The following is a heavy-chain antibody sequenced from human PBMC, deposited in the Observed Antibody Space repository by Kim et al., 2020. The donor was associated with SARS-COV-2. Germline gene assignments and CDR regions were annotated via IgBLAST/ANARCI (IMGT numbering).Heavy chain of an antibody. Sequence: ASVKVSCKASGYTFTSYAMHWVRQAPGQRLEWMGWINAGNGNTKYSQKFQGRVTITRDTSASTAYMELSSLRSEDTAVYYCARDLLWFGELLLHYYGMDVWGQGTTVTVSS. CDR1: GYTFTSYA. CDR3: ARDLLWFGELLLHYYGMDV. V-gene: IGHV1-3*01. D-gene: IGHD3-10*01. J-gene: IGHJ6*02. CDR2: INAGNGNT.